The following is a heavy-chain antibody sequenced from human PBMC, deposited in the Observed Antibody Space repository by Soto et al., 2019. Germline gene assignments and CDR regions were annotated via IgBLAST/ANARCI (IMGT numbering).Heavy chain of an antibody. CDR3: ARERSRYDRSGYYRPDY. J-gene: IGHJ4*02. D-gene: IGHD3-22*01. V-gene: IGHV1-69*13. CDR2: FIPSFGTA. CDR1: GGAISTIA. Sequence: SVKVSCKASGGAISTIAITWVRRAPGQGLEWMGAFIPSFGTAIYAQKFQGRVTISADESTSSAYMDLSSLRSEDTAVYYCARERSRYDRSGYYRPDYWGQGTLVTVSS.